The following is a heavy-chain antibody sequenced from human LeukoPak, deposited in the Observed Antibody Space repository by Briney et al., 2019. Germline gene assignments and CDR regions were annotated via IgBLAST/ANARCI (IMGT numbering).Heavy chain of an antibody. CDR1: GFTFSSYG. V-gene: IGHV3-33*01. D-gene: IGHD4-17*01. CDR3: AREAVTRNYFDY. J-gene: IGHJ4*02. Sequence: GGSLRLSCAASGFTFSSYGMHWVRQAPGKGLEWVAVIWYDGSNKYYADSVKGRFTISRDNSKNTLYLQMNSLRAEDTAVYYCAREAVTRNYFDYWGQGTLVTVPS. CDR2: IWYDGSNK.